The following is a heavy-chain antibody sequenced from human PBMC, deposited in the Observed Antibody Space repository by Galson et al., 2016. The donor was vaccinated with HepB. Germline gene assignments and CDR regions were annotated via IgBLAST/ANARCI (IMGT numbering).Heavy chain of an antibody. Sequence: SLRLSCAASGFTFSTYSMNWVRQAPGKGLEWVSYMSSGSSSIYYADSVKGRFTISRDNAKNSLYLQLTRLRDEDTAVYYCARDGYSGSLYLGSAFDIWGQGTVVTVSS. CDR2: MSSGSSSI. CDR3: ARDGYSGSLYLGSAFDI. D-gene: IGHD6-13*01. CDR1: GFTFSTYS. V-gene: IGHV3-48*02. J-gene: IGHJ3*02.